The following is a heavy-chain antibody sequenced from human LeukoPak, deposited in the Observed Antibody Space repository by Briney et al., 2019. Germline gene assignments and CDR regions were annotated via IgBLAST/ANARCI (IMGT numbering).Heavy chain of an antibody. CDR3: ARAEITMMRGRRWLDS. CDR2: INHSGST. V-gene: IGHV4-34*01. CDR1: GGSFSGYY. Sequence: SETLSLTCAVYGGSFSGYYWSWICQPPGKGLEWIGEINHSGSTNYNPSLKSRVTMLIDTSKNQFSLKLASVTAADTAIYYCARAEITMMRGRRWLDSWGQGTLVTVSS. J-gene: IGHJ5*01. D-gene: IGHD3-10*01.